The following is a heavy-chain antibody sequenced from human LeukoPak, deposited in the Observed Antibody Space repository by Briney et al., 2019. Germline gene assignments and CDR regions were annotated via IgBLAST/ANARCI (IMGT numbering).Heavy chain of an antibody. CDR3: AKATWADKYIFDY. D-gene: IGHD2-15*01. CDR2: ISGSGGHT. Sequence: GGSLRLSCAAPGFTFSSYAMGWVRQAPGKGLEWVSAISGSGGHTYYADSVKGRFTISRDNSKNTLYLQMNSLRAEDTAVYYCAKATWADKYIFDYWGRGPLVTVSS. V-gene: IGHV3-23*01. CDR1: GFTFSSYA. J-gene: IGHJ4*02.